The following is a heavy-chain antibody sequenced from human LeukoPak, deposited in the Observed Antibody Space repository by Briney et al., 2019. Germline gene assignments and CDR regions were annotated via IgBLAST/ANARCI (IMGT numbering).Heavy chain of an antibody. CDR2: LYNGGSS. J-gene: IGHJ4*02. CDR3: ARQPWLVDY. V-gene: IGHV4-59*08. CDR1: GGSISSYY. D-gene: IGHD6-19*01. Sequence: TSETLSLTCSVSGGSISSYYWSWIRQPPGRGLEWIGYLYNGGSSNYNPSLKSRVSISVDTSKNQFSLKLSSVTAADTAVYYCARQPWLVDYWGQGTLVTVSS.